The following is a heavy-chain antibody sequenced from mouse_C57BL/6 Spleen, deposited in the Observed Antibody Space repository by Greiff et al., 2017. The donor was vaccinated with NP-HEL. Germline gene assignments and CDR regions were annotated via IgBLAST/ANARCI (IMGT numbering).Heavy chain of an antibody. CDR2: IDPSDSET. CDR3: ARGFYYYGSSYDAMDY. J-gene: IGHJ4*01. V-gene: IGHV1-52*01. Sequence: QVQLQQPGAELVRPGSSVKLSCKASGYTFTSYWMHWVKQRPIQGLEWIGNIDPSDSETHSNQKFKDKATLTVDKSSSTAYMQLSSLTSEDSAVYYCARGFYYYGSSYDAMDYWGQGTSVTVSS. CDR1: GYTFTSYW. D-gene: IGHD1-1*01.